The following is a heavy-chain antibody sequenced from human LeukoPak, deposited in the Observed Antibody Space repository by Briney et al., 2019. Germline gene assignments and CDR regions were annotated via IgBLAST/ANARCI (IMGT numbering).Heavy chain of an antibody. CDR3: ARVMAARRDDLNWFDP. V-gene: IGHV4-39*07. Sequence: SETLSLTCTVSGGSVSSSGSYWGWLRQPPGQGLEWIGSIYYSGNTYNPSLKSRVTISVDTSKNQLSLNLTSVNAADTAMYYCARVMAARRDDLNWFDPWGQGTLVTVSS. CDR1: GGSVSSSGSY. J-gene: IGHJ5*02. D-gene: IGHD6-6*01. CDR2: IYYSGNT.